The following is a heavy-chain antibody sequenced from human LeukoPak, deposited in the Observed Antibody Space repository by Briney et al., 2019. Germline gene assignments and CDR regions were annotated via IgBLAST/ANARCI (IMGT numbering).Heavy chain of an antibody. Sequence: GGSLRLSCAASGFTFSSYSMDWVRQAPGKGLGWVSYITSSSNTIYYADSVKGRFTISRDNAKNSLYLQMNSLRAEDTAIYYCTRVGYIDEGIDYWGQGTLVTVSS. D-gene: IGHD5-24*01. V-gene: IGHV3-48*01. CDR3: TRVGYIDEGIDY. CDR2: ITSSSNTI. J-gene: IGHJ4*02. CDR1: GFTFSSYS.